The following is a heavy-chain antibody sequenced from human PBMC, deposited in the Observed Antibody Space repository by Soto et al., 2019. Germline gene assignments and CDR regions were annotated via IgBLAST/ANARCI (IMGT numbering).Heavy chain of an antibody. CDR1: GGSISSTSHY. CDR2: IYYTGST. D-gene: IGHD3-3*01. V-gene: IGHV4-39*01. J-gene: IGHJ4*02. Sequence: SETLSLTCTVSGGSISSTSHYWGWIRQPPGKGLEWIGSIYYTGSTYHNPSLKSRVTLSVDTPKNQFSLKLSSVTAADTAVYYCARLPRITIFVVVIEYEGVPNFDYWGQGTLVTVS. CDR3: ARLPRITIFVVVIEYEGVPNFDY.